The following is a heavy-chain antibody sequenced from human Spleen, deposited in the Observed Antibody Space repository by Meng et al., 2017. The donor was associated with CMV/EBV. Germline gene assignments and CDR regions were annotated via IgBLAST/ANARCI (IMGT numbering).Heavy chain of an antibody. J-gene: IGHJ3*02. CDR2: IIPFFGPA. V-gene: IGHV1-69*06. Sequence: SVKVSCKASGGTFNNNGVSWLRQAPGQVLEWMGGIIPFFGPATYAQKFQGRVTITADKSTSTAYMELSSLRSEDTAVYYCAEEGGNSDAFDIWGQGTMVTVSS. CDR3: AEEGGNSDAFDI. CDR1: GGTFNNNG. D-gene: IGHD4-23*01.